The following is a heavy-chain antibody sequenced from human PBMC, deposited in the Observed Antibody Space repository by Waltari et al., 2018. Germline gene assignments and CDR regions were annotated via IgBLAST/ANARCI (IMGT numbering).Heavy chain of an antibody. CDR3: AGGGGTSYY. J-gene: IGHJ4*02. V-gene: IGHV3-7*01. CDR1: GFTLSSYW. D-gene: IGHD2-15*01. CDR2: IKQDGSEK. Sequence: EVQLVESGGNLVQPGGSLRLSCAASGFTLSSYWMMWVRQAPGKGVEWLANIKQDGSEKYYVDSVKGRFTISRDNAKNSVYLQMNSLRAEDTAVYYCAGGGGTSYYWGQGTLVTVSS.